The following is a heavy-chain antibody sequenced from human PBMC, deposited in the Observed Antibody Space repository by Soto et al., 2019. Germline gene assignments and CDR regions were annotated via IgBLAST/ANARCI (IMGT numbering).Heavy chain of an antibody. J-gene: IGHJ4*02. V-gene: IGHV1-18*01. CDR2: VSGYNRNT. D-gene: IGHD1-26*01. CDR3: ARERQWDPLPY. Sequence: VQLVQSGAEVKKPGASVKVSCEAYGYTFRNYGITWVRQAPGQGLEWSGWVSGYNRNTNYAQKFEDRVTMTTDTSTSIAYLELRRLRIDDTAVYYCARERQWDPLPYWGPGTLLVVS. CDR1: GYTFRNYG.